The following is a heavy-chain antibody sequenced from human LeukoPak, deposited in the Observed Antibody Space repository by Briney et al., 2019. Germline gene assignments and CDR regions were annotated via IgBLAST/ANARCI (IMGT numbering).Heavy chain of an antibody. CDR3: AKDNHADY. CDR2: ISYDGSNK. Sequence: GGSLRLSCAASGFTFSSYGMHWVRQAPGKGLEWVAVISYDGSNKYYADSEKGRFTISRDNSKNTLYLQMNSLRAEDTAVYYCAKDNHADYWGQGTLVTVSS. V-gene: IGHV3-30*18. D-gene: IGHD1-14*01. CDR1: GFTFSSYG. J-gene: IGHJ4*02.